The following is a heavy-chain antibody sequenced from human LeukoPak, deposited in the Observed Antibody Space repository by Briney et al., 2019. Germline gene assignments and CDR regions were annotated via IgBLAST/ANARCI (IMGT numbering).Heavy chain of an antibody. V-gene: IGHV3-74*01. Sequence: PGGSLRLSCAASGFTFSRYWMHWVRQAPGTGLVWVSRIHNDGSSTSYADSVKGRFTISRDNAKNSLYLQMNSLRAEDTAVYYCARGGAYDYGGNSGEFDYWGQGTLVTVSS. J-gene: IGHJ4*02. CDR3: ARGGAYDYGGNSGEFDY. CDR2: IHNDGSST. CDR1: GFTFSRYW. D-gene: IGHD4-23*01.